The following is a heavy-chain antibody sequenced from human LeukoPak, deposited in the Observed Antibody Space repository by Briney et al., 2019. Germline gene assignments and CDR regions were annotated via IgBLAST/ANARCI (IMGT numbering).Heavy chain of an antibody. J-gene: IGHJ3*02. D-gene: IGHD2-21*01. CDR2: ISSSSSYI. V-gene: IGHV3-21*04. CDR1: GFTFSSYS. CDR3: ARDRHPSYCGGDCCSAFDI. Sequence: PGGSLRLSCAASGFTFSSYSMNWVRQAPGKGLEWVSSISSSSSYIYYADSVKGRFTISRDNAKNSLYLQMNSLRAEDTALYYCARDRHPSYCGGDCCSAFDIWGQGTMVTVSS.